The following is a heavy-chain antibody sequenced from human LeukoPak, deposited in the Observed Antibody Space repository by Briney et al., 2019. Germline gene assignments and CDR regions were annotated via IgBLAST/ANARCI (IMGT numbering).Heavy chain of an antibody. CDR2: ISSSSSYI. V-gene: IGHV3-21*01. CDR1: GFTFSSYS. Sequence: GGSLRLSCAASGFTFSSYSMNWVRQAPGKGLEWVSSISSSSSYIYYADSVKGRFTVSRDNAKNSLYLQMNSLRVEDTAVYHCVRVYRGSFDYWGRGTLVTVSS. J-gene: IGHJ4*02. D-gene: IGHD5-12*01. CDR3: VRVYRGSFDY.